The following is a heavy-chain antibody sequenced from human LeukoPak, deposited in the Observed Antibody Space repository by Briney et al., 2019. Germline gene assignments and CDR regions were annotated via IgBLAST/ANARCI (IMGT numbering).Heavy chain of an antibody. V-gene: IGHV4-31*03. D-gene: IGHD5-12*01. J-gene: IGHJ6*02. CDR3: ARARYSGVPYYYYYGMDV. CDR1: GGSISSGGYY. CDR2: IYYSGST. Sequence: PSETLSLTCTVSGGSISSGGYYWSWIRQHPGKGLEWIGYIYYSGSTYYNPSLKSRVTISVDTSKNQFSLKLSSVTAADTAVYYCARARYSGVPYYYYYGMDVWGQGTTVTVSS.